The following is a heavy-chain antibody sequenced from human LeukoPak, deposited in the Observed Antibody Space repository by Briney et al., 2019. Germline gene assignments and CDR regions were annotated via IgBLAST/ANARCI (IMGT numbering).Heavy chain of an antibody. D-gene: IGHD3-3*01. V-gene: IGHV5-51*01. CDR1: GYTFSSYW. CDR2: IYPGDSDT. Sequence: ESLKISCKGSGYTFSSYWIGWVRQMPGKGLEWMGIIYPGDSDTRYSPSLQGQVTNSVDTSIRTAYLQWSSLKASDTAIYYCARQNDFRLDYWGQGTLVTVSS. J-gene: IGHJ4*02. CDR3: ARQNDFRLDY.